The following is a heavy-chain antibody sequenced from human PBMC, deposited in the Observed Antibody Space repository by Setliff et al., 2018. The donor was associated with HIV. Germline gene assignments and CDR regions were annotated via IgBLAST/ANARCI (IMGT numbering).Heavy chain of an antibody. V-gene: IGHV3-53*01. CDR2: SISGT. CDR3: TRGQRLTIFGVVIRRDWFDP. D-gene: IGHD3-3*01. CDR1: GASISSGGYY. Sequence: ETLSLTCTVSGASISSGGYYWNWIRQAPGKGLEWVSSISGTNYADSVRGRFTISRDNSNNTLYLHMNNLRADDTAVYYCTRGQRLTIFGVVIRRDWFDPWGQGTLVTVSS. J-gene: IGHJ5*02.